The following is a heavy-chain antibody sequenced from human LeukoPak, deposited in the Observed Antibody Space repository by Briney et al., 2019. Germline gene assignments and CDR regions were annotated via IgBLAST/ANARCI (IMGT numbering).Heavy chain of an antibody. Sequence: TLSLTCAVSGDSISSGGYSWSWIRQTPGKGLEWIAYIHDSGSTYNNPSLKSRLSISIDTSKNQFSLKLNSVTAADTAVYYCARGDYDILTGYYAAPGYYYMDVWGKGTTVTVSS. D-gene: IGHD3-9*01. CDR1: GDSISSGGYS. CDR3: ARGDYDILTGYYAAPGYYYMDV. J-gene: IGHJ6*03. V-gene: IGHV4-30-4*07. CDR2: IHDSGST.